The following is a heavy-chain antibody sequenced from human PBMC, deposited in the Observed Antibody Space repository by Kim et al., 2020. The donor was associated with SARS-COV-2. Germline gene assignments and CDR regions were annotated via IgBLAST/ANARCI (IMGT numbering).Heavy chain of an antibody. V-gene: IGHV4-4*02. CDR2: IYHSGST. CDR3: ARFRHSLPGKRTGTILTRHLKYYYGMDV. D-gene: IGHD1-7*01. J-gene: IGHJ6*02. CDR1: GGSISSSNW. Sequence: SETLSLTCAVSGGSISSSNWWSWVRQPPGKGLEWIGEIYHSGSTNYNPSLKSRVTISVDKSKNQFSMKLSSVTGADTAVYYCARFRHSLPGKRTGTILTRHLKYYYGMDVWGQGTTVTVSS.